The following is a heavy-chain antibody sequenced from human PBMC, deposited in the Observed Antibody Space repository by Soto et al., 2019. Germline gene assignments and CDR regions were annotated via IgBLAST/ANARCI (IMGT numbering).Heavy chain of an antibody. CDR1: GFTFSTYW. V-gene: IGHV3-74*01. J-gene: IGHJ5*02. Sequence: EVHLVESGGGLVQAGGSLRLSCAASGFTFSTYWMHWVRKAPGKGRVWVSRINADGTTTTYADSVKGRFTISRDNAKNTLYLQMTSLRAEDTAVYFCATGATHSYNWVDPWGQGTLVTISS. CDR2: INADGTTT. D-gene: IGHD3-3*02. CDR3: ATGATHSYNWVDP.